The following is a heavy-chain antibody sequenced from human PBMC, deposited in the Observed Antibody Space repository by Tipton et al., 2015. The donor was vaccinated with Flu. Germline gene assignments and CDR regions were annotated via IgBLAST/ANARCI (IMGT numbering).Heavy chain of an antibody. V-gene: IGHV3-11*04. Sequence: SLRLSCAASGFTFSDYYMSWIRQAPGKGLEWVSHISSSGGIINYADSVKGRFTISRDNAKNSLYLQLNSLRAEDTAIYYCATLTGDDYWGQGILVTVSS. CDR3: ATLTGDDY. D-gene: IGHD7-27*01. CDR1: GFTFSDYY. J-gene: IGHJ4*02. CDR2: ISSSGGII.